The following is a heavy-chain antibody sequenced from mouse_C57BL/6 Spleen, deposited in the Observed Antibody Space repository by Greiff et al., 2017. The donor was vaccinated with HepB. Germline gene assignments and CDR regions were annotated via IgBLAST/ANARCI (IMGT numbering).Heavy chain of an antibody. CDR2: INPSNGGT. V-gene: IGHV1-53*01. J-gene: IGHJ4*01. D-gene: IGHD1-1*01. CDR3: ARGHYYGSSYVLYYAMDY. CDR1: GYTFTSYW. Sequence: QVQLKQPGTELVKPGASVKLSCKASGYTFTSYWMHWVKQRPGQGLEWIGNINPSNGGTNYNEKFKSKATLTVDKSSSTAYMQLSSLTSEDSAVYYCARGHYYGSSYVLYYAMDYWGQGTSVTVSS.